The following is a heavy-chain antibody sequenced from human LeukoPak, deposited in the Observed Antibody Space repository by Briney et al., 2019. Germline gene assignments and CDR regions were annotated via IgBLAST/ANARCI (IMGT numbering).Heavy chain of an antibody. V-gene: IGHV4-59*08. CDR2: ISYSGST. J-gene: IGHJ2*01. CDR1: GGSISSYY. D-gene: IGHD7-27*01. CDR3: ARQGPTNWGSRAYWYFDL. Sequence: SETLSLTCSVFGGSISSYYWSWIRQPPGKGLECIGYISYSGSTKYNPSLKRRVTISLDTSKNQFSLNLISVTAADTAVYYCARQGPTNWGSRAYWYFDLWGRGTLVTVSS.